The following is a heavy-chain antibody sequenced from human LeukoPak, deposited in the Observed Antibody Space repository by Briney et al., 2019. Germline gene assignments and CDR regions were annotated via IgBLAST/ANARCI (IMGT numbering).Heavy chain of an antibody. J-gene: IGHJ4*02. CDR1: GFTFSSYA. V-gene: IGHV3-30-3*01. CDR2: ISYDGSNK. CDR3: ARHSTRDYFDY. D-gene: IGHD2-21*01. Sequence: PGGSLRLSCAASGFTFSSYAMHWVRQAPGKGLEWVAVISYDGSNKYYADSVKGRFTISRDNSKNTLYLQMNSLRAEDTAVYYCARHSTRDYFDYWGQGTLVTVSS.